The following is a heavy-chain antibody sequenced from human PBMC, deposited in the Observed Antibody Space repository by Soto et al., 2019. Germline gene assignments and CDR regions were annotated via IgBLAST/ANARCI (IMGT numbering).Heavy chain of an antibody. CDR1: GGSISSSSYY. CDR3: SRATSGDTAKAAAHHHAFDI. CDR2: IYYSWST. V-gene: IGHV4-39*01. D-gene: IGHD5-18*01. Sequence: QLQLQEAGPGLVKPSETLSLTCTVSGGSISSSSYYWGWIRQPPGTGLAWIGSIYYSWSTYYNPSLKSRVTISLDTAKNHVPPELRSRTAGATSVSSCSRATSGDTAKAAAHHHAFDIWGHGTLVTVSS. J-gene: IGHJ3*02.